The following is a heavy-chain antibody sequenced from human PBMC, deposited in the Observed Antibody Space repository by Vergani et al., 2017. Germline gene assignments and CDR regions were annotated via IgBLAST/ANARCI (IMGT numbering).Heavy chain of an antibody. Sequence: EVQVVESGGGLIQPGGSLRLSCEASGFTVSSNYMSWVRQAPGKGLEWVSVIYSGGSTYYADSVKGRFTISRHNLKNTLYLQMNSLRPEDTAVYYCARGDLGYCRGGSCSYYFDYWGEGTLVTVSS. CDR2: IYSGGST. CDR3: ARGDLGYCRGGSCSYYFDY. D-gene: IGHD2-15*01. CDR1: GFTVSSNY. J-gene: IGHJ4*02. V-gene: IGHV3-53*01.